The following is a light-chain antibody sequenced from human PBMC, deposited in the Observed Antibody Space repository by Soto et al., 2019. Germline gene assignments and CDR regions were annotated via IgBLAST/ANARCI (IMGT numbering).Light chain of an antibody. CDR2: AAS. V-gene: IGKV3-15*01. Sequence: IVMTQSPATLSVSPGERATLSCRASQSLRSNLAWYQQKPGQPPRLLIYAASTRATGIPARFSGSGSGTEFTLTISSLQSEDFSFYYCQQYNHWWTFGQGTKVEIK. J-gene: IGKJ1*01. CDR3: QQYNHWWT. CDR1: QSLRSN.